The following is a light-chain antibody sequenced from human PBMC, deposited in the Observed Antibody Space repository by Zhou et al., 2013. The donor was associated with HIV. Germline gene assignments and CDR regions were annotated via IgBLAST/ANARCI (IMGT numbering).Light chain of an antibody. V-gene: IGKV1-5*03. J-gene: IGKJ5*01. CDR1: QSISSW. CDR3: QQYLSYPIT. CDR2: KAS. Sequence: DIQMTQSPSTLSASVGDRVTITCRASQSISSWLAWYQQKPGKAPKLLIYKASSLESGVPSRFSGSGSGTEFTLTISSLQPDDFATYYCQQYLSYPITFGQGTRLEIK.